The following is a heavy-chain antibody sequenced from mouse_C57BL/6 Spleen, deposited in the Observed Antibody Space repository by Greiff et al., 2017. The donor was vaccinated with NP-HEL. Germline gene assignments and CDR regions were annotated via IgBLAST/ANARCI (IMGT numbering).Heavy chain of an antibody. CDR1: GYSITSGYY. CDR3: AKLGRGWYFDV. V-gene: IGHV3-6*01. D-gene: IGHD4-1*01. Sequence: EVQLVESGPGLVKPSQSLSLTCSVTGYSITSGYYWNWIRQFPGNKLEWMGYISYDGSNNYNPSLKNRISITRDTSKNQFFLKLNSVTTEDTATYYCAKLGRGWYFDVWGTGTTVTVSS. CDR2: ISYDGSN. J-gene: IGHJ1*03.